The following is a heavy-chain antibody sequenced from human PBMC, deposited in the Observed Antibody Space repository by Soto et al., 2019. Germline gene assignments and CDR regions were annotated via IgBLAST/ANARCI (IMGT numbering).Heavy chain of an antibody. CDR3: ARDNTVTRRYYYYGMDV. V-gene: IGHV4-30-4*01. Sequence: PSETLSLTCTVSGGSVGSGDYYLIWIRQPPWRGLELIGYISDSGNTYYNPSLKSRVTISVDTSKNQFSLKLSSVTAADTAVYYCARDNTVTRRYYYYGMDVWGQGTTVTSP. D-gene: IGHD4-17*01. CDR1: GGSVGSGDYY. CDR2: ISDSGNT. J-gene: IGHJ6*02.